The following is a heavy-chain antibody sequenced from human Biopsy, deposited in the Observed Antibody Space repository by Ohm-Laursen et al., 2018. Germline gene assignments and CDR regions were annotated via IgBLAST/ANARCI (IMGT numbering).Heavy chain of an antibody. CDR2: NIPILGTG. V-gene: IGHV1-69*06. Sequence: SSVKVSCKAPEGTLSNYGVNWVRQAPGQGLEWLGGNIPILGTGNYAHQFQDRVTVVADTSTSTATMELRSLRSDDTAVYYCATKLTGYFHHWGQGTLVIVSS. J-gene: IGHJ1*01. CDR3: ATKLTGYFHH. CDR1: EGTLSNYG. D-gene: IGHD3-9*01.